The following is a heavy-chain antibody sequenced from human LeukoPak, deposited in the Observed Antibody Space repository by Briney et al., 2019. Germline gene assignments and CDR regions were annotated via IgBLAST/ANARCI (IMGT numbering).Heavy chain of an antibody. CDR3: ARENLSGYSSGVGFDY. CDR2: IFYSGST. D-gene: IGHD6-19*01. V-gene: IGHV4-39*07. CDR1: GGSISTSSYY. Sequence: SETLSLTCTVSGGSISTSSYYWGWVRQPPGKGLEWIGNIFYSGSTYYSPSLKSRVTISVDTSKNQFSLKLSSVTAADTAVYYCARENLSGYSSGVGFDYWGQGTLVTVSS. J-gene: IGHJ4*02.